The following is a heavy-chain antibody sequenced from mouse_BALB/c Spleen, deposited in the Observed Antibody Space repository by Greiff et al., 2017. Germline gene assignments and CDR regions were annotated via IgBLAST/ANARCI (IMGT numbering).Heavy chain of an antibody. CDR3: ARLGGTTKNY. CDR1: GYTFTSYT. J-gene: IGHJ2*01. Sequence: QVQLKESAAELARPGASVKMSCKASGYTFTSYTMHWVKQRPGQGLEWIGYINPSSGYTEYNQKFKDKTTLTADKSSSTAYMQLSSLTSEDSAVYYCARLGGTTKNYWGQGTTLTVSS. D-gene: IGHD1-3*01. CDR2: INPSSGYT. V-gene: IGHV1-4*02.